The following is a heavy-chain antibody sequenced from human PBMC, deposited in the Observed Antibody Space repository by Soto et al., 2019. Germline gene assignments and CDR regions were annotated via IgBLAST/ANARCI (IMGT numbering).Heavy chain of an antibody. Sequence: PSETLSLTCSVSGGSVSSPDYYWSWIRQPPGKGLEWIGYIYYSGSTYYNPSLKSRVTISVDTSKNQFSLKLSSVTAADTAVYFCARCITIYGVVTPFDPWGQGTLVTVSS. CDR3: ARCITIYGVVTPFDP. CDR1: GGSVSSPDYY. D-gene: IGHD3-3*01. V-gene: IGHV4-30-4*01. CDR2: IYYSGST. J-gene: IGHJ5*02.